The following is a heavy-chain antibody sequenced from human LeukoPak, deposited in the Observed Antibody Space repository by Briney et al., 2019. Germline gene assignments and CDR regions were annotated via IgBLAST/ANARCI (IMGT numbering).Heavy chain of an antibody. D-gene: IGHD3-16*01. Sequence: SETLSLTCTVSGGSISSSYYYWGWIRQPPGKGLEWIGNFHYSGSTYCNPSLKSRVTISVDTSKNQFSLRLSSVTAADTAVYYCARQVTFGYAYAYYFDYWGQGTLVTVSS. CDR2: FHYSGST. V-gene: IGHV4-39*01. CDR1: GGSISSSYYY. CDR3: ARQVTFGYAYAYYFDY. J-gene: IGHJ4*02.